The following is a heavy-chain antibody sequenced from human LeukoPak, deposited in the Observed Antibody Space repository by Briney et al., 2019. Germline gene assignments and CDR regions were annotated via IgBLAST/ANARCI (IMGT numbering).Heavy chain of an antibody. V-gene: IGHV1-69*13. D-gene: IGHD4-17*01. Sequence: SVKVSCKASGGTFSSYAISWVRQAPGQGLEWMGGIIPIFGTANYAQKFQGRVTITADESTSTAYMELSSLRSEDTAVYYCARDPYGDYVAVGMDVWGQGTTVTVSS. J-gene: IGHJ6*02. CDR1: GGTFSSYA. CDR3: ARDPYGDYVAVGMDV. CDR2: IIPIFGTA.